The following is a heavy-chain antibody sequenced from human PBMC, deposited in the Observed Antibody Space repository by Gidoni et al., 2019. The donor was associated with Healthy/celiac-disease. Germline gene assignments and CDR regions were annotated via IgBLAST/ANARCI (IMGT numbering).Heavy chain of an antibody. V-gene: IGHV3-48*03. J-gene: IGHJ4*02. CDR1: GFPFSSSE. Sequence: EVQLVESGGGLVQPGGSLSLSCAASGFPFSSSEMNWVRQAPGKGRKWVAYISSSGSTIYYADSVKGRFTISRDNAKNSLYLQMNSLRAEDTAVYYCARGYSYGFFFDYWGQGTLVTVSS. CDR3: ARGYSYGFFFDY. D-gene: IGHD5-18*01. CDR2: ISSSGSTI.